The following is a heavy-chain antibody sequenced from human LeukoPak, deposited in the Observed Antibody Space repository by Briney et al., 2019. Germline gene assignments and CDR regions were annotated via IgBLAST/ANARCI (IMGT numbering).Heavy chain of an antibody. CDR2: IRYDGSNK. Sequence: GGALRLSCAASGFTFSSYGMHWVRQDPGKGLEWAAFIRYDGSNKYYADSVKGRFTISRDNSKNTLYLQMNSLGAEGTAVYYCARDHGSGSYWGPKFDYWGQGNLVSVSS. CDR1: GFTFSSYG. J-gene: IGHJ4*02. V-gene: IGHV3-30*02. D-gene: IGHD1-26*01. CDR3: ARDHGSGSYWGPKFDY.